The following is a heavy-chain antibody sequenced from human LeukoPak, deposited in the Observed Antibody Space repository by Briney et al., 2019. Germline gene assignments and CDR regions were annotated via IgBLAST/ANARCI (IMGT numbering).Heavy chain of an antibody. D-gene: IGHD2-2*01. V-gene: IGHV5-51*01. CDR1: GYSFTSYW. CDR2: IYPGDSDT. Sequence: GESLKISCKGSGYSFTSYWIAWVRQMPGKGLEWMGIIYPGDSDTRYSPSFQGQVTISADKSISTAYLRWSTVKASDTAMYYCARQSPYCTSTSCSATWFDPWGQGTLVTVSS. CDR3: ARQSPYCTSTSCSATWFDP. J-gene: IGHJ5*02.